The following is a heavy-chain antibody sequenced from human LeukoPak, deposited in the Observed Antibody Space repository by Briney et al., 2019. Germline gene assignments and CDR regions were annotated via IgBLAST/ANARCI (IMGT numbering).Heavy chain of an antibody. CDR3: ARVDRGVPAFSGKKQNYYYVYMDV. V-gene: IGHV4-61*01. Sequence: SETLSLTCTVSGGSISSGSYYWTWIRQPPGNGLEWFGYFYYSGRPNYNPSSKSQVTISVDTSKNQSSLKLSSVTAADTAVYYCARVDRGVPAFSGKKQNYYYVYMDVWGKGTTVTISS. D-gene: IGHD3-10*01. CDR2: FYYSGRP. J-gene: IGHJ6*03. CDR1: GGSISSGSYY.